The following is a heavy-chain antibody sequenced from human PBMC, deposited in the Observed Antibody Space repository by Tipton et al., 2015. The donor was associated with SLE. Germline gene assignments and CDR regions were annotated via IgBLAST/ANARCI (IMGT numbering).Heavy chain of an antibody. CDR2: IFYSGTT. CDR1: GGSLNSAC. Sequence: TLSLTCTVSGGSLNSACWSWLRQPPGKGLEWIGCIFYSGTTDYNPSLKSRVAMSIDTSKSQFSLRLSSVTAADTAVYYCARSDYYDFWSGYLGAFDIWGQGTLVIVSA. CDR3: ARSDYYDFWSGYLGAFDI. J-gene: IGHJ3*02. V-gene: IGHV4-59*01. D-gene: IGHD3-3*01.